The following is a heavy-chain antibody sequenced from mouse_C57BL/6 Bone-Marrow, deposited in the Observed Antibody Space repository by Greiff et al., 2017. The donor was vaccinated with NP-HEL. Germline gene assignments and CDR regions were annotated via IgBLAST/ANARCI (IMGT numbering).Heavy chain of an antibody. CDR1: GYTFTSYG. J-gene: IGHJ1*03. CDR2: IYPRSGNT. CDR3: ARSDYGNYVENWYFDV. D-gene: IGHD2-1*01. V-gene: IGHV1-81*01. Sequence: SGAELARPGASVKLSCKASGYTFTSYGISWVKQRTGQGLEWIGEIYPRSGNTYYNEKFKGKATLTADKSSSTAYMELRSLTSEDSAVYFCARSDYGNYVENWYFDVWGTGTTVTVAS.